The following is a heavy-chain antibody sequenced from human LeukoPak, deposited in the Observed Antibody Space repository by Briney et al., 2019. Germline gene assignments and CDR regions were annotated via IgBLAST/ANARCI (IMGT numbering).Heavy chain of an antibody. D-gene: IGHD2-2*01. Sequence: GGSLRLSCAASGFMFRNYWMSWVRQAPGKGLEWVANIKQDGSEKQYVDPVKGRFTISRDNAKNSLYLQMNSLRAEDTAVYYCAREGPVVIPTTPSSSYYYYMDVWGKGTTVTVSS. CDR2: IKQDGSEK. CDR1: GFMFRNYW. J-gene: IGHJ6*03. CDR3: AREGPVVIPTTPSSSYYYYMDV. V-gene: IGHV3-7*01.